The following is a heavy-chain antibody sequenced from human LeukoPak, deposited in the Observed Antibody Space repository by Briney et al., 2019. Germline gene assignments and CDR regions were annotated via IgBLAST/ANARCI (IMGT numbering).Heavy chain of an antibody. CDR1: GFTSNIYA. D-gene: IGHD2-15*01. J-gene: IGHJ4*02. CDR2: ISGWGGDT. V-gene: IGHV3-23*01. Sequence: GGSLRLSCVASGFTSNIYAMTWVRQGPGQGLEWVSGISGWGGDTYYADSVKGRFTISRDNSKKTLYLQMSSLRAEDTAIYYCARRTYFLGYCSGGSCPYYFDYWGQGTLVTVSS. CDR3: ARRTYFLGYCSGGSCPYYFDY.